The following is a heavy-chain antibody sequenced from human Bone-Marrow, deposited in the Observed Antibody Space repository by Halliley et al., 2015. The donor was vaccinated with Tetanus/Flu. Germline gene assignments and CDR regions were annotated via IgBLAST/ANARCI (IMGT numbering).Heavy chain of an antibody. CDR3: AREGSFGSAWWFDP. Sequence: LEWVSIIYSSGSTYYADSVKGRFTISSDNSKNIVYLQMNGLRTEDTAVYYCAREGSFGSAWWFDPWGQGTLVTVSS. CDR2: IYSSGST. J-gene: IGHJ5*02. D-gene: IGHD3-10*01. V-gene: IGHV3-53*01.